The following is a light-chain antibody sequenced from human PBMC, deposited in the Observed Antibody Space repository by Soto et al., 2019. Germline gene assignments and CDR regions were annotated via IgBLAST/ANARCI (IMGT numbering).Light chain of an antibody. CDR3: QSYDRSLSASV. Sequence: QPVLTQPPSVSGAPGQRVTISCTGSTSDIGAGSDVHWYQQLPGTAPKLLIYSNSNRPSGVPDRFSGSKSGTSASLAITGLQADDEANYYCQSYDRSLSASVFGGGTKLTVL. V-gene: IGLV1-40*01. CDR2: SNS. CDR1: TSDIGAGSD. J-gene: IGLJ2*01.